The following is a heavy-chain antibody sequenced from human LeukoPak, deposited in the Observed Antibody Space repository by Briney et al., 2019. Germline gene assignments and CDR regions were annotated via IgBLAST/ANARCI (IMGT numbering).Heavy chain of an antibody. Sequence: GGSLRLSCEASGLTFSTYWMKWVRQAPGKGLEWVANIKQDGSQKYYVDSVKGRFIISRDNAKNSLYLQMNSVRAEDTAVYYCAREGTFGDYRASGDYWGQGALVTVSS. D-gene: IGHD2-21*02. J-gene: IGHJ4*02. CDR1: GLTFSTYW. V-gene: IGHV3-7*03. CDR3: AREGTFGDYRASGDY. CDR2: IKQDGSQK.